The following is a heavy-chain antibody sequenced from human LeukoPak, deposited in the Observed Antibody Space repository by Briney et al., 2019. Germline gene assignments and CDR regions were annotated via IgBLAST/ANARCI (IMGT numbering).Heavy chain of an antibody. V-gene: IGHV3-30*02. CDR3: ANLGMGIDY. CDR1: GFTFSSYD. J-gene: IGHJ4*02. D-gene: IGHD7-27*01. CDR2: IRYDGSNK. Sequence: GGSLRLSCAASGFTFSSYDMHWVRQPPGNGLEWVAFIRYDGSNKDYADSVKGRFTISRDNSKNTLYLQMNSLRAEDTAVYLCANLGMGIDYWGQGTLVTVST.